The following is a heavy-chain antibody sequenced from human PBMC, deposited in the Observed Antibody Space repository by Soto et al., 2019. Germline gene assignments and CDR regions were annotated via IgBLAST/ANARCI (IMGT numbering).Heavy chain of an antibody. CDR2: VYYSGST. V-gene: IGHV4-59*01. D-gene: IGHD5-12*01. CDR1: GVSISSYY. CDR3: LSGYSGYDFAY. J-gene: IGHJ4*02. Sequence: LETLSLTCTVAGVSISSYYWSWIRQPPGKGLEWIGNVYYSGSTNYNPSLKRRVTISVDTSKNQFSLKLSSVTAADTAVYYYLSGYSGYDFAYWGQGILVTVSS.